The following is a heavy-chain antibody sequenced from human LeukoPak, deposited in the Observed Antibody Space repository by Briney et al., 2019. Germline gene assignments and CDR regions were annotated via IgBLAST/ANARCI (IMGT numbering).Heavy chain of an antibody. CDR2: ISAYNGNT. CDR3: ATGYDSSGYYPFPFDY. D-gene: IGHD3-22*01. V-gene: IGHV1-18*01. J-gene: IGHJ4*02. Sequence: ASVKVSCKASGYTFTSYGISWVRQAPGQGLEWMGWISAYNGNTNYAQKLQGRVTMTTDTSTSTAYMELRSLRSEDTAVYYCATGYDSSGYYPFPFDYWGQGTLVTVSS. CDR1: GYTFTSYG.